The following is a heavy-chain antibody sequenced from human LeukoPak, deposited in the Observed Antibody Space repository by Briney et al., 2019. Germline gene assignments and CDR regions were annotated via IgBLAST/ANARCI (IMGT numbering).Heavy chain of an antibody. CDR2: IWYDGTSK. CDR1: GFSFSNYG. J-gene: IGHJ4*02. D-gene: IGHD3-10*01. CDR3: AKDGSGTYSHFDY. V-gene: IGHV3-33*06. Sequence: HPGGSLRLSCAASGFSFSNYGMHWVRQAPGKGLEWVAVIWYDGTSKYYADSVKGRFTISRDNSKNTLYLQMNSLRVEDTAVYYCAKDGSGTYSHFDYWGQGTLVTVSS.